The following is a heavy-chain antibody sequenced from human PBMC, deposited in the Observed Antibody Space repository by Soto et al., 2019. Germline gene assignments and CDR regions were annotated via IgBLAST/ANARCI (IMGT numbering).Heavy chain of an antibody. Sequence: EVQLVESGGGLVEPGGSLRLSCAPSGLTFTTYSMNWVRQAPGKGLEWVSSSSSGSDYIYYAESVKRRFTISRDNAKNSLYLQMNSLRADDTAVYYCARNRNPSSKIHVMDVWGQGTTVTVS. CDR2: SSSGSDYI. V-gene: IGHV3-21*01. CDR3: ARNRNPSSKIHVMDV. D-gene: IGHD6-6*01. CDR1: GLTFTTYS. J-gene: IGHJ6*02.